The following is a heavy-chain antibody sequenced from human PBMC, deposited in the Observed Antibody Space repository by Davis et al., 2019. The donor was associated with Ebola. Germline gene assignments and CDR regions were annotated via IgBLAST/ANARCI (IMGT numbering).Heavy chain of an antibody. V-gene: IGHV3-7*01. CDR2: INEDGTEE. CDR3: GRDRPRDY. J-gene: IGHJ4*02. CDR1: GFTFTSYV. Sequence: GESLKISCAASGFTFTSYVMSWVREAPGRGLEWVANINEDGTEEYYVDSVKGRFTISRDNAKNSLYLQMNSLRAEDTAVYYCGRDRPRDYWGQGSLVTVSS.